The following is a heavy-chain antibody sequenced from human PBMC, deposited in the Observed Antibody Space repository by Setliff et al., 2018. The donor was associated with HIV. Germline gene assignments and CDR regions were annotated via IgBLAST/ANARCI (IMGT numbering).Heavy chain of an antibody. J-gene: IGHJ4*02. D-gene: IGHD1-26*01. Sequence: ASVKVSCKASGYTFSSYGISWVRQAPGQGLEWMGWISTTSGYTNYAQNFQGRVTMTADTSASTVYMELRSLSSDDTAVYYCARSGSSNGDFDSWGQGTLVTVSS. V-gene: IGHV1-18*01. CDR2: ISTTSGYT. CDR3: ARSGSSNGDFDS. CDR1: GYTFSSYG.